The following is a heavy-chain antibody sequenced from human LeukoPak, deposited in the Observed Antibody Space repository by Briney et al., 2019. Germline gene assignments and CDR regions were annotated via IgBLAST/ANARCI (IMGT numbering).Heavy chain of an antibody. D-gene: IGHD3-9*01. V-gene: IGHV4-39*07. Sequence: TSETLSLTCTVSGGSIGTSSYYWGWIRQPPGKGLEWIGNIYYSGSTYYNPSLKSRVTISVDTSKNQLSLKLSSVTAADTAVYYCAKDSVGPNYDILTGSYYFDYWGQGTLVTVSS. CDR2: IYYSGST. J-gene: IGHJ4*02. CDR3: AKDSVGPNYDILTGSYYFDY. CDR1: GGSIGTSSYY.